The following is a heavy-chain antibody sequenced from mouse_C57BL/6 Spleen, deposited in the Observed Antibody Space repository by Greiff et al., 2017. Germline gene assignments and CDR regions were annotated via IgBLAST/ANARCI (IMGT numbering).Heavy chain of an antibody. Sequence: QVQLQQPGAELVKPGASVKMSCKASGYTFTSYWITWVKQRPGQGLEWIGDIYPGSGSTNYNEKFKSKATLTVDTSSSTAYMQLSSLTSEDSAVYYCARGIMYDGSPYYAMDYWGQGTSVTVSS. CDR1: GYTFTSYW. CDR2: IYPGSGST. J-gene: IGHJ4*01. CDR3: ARGIMYDGSPYYAMDY. V-gene: IGHV1-55*01. D-gene: IGHD1-1*01.